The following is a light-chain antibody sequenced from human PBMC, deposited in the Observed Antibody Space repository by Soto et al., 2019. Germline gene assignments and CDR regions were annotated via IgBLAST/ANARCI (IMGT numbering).Light chain of an antibody. CDR3: QSYNTARPT. J-gene: IGKJ5*01. CDR1: QTISSC. CDR2: KAS. Sequence: IHMTQPPSTLSGSXGDRVTITLRASQTISSCLAWYQQNPGXAPKLLXYKASTLKGGGPSRFSGSGSVTEFTRTISSLQPDDFATYYGQSYNTARPTFGQGTRLEIK. V-gene: IGKV1-5*03.